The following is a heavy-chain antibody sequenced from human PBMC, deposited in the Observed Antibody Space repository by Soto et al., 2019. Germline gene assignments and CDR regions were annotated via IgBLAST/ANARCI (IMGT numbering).Heavy chain of an antibody. Sequence: SGPTLVKPTQTLTLTCTFSGFSLSTSGVGVGWIRQPPGKALEWLALIYWDDDKRYSPSLKSRLTITKDTSKNQVVLTMTNMDPVDTATYYCAHTILQWARPVVAAYDAFDIWGQGTMVTVSS. CDR2: IYWDDDK. CDR1: GFSLSTSGVG. J-gene: IGHJ3*02. V-gene: IGHV2-5*02. D-gene: IGHD2-15*01. CDR3: AHTILQWARPVVAAYDAFDI.